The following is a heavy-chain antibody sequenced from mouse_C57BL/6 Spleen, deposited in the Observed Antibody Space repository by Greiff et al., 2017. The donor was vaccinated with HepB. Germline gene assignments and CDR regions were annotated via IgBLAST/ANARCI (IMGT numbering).Heavy chain of an antibody. J-gene: IGHJ1*03. CDR3: ARVVEDWYFDV. V-gene: IGHV1-80*01. CDR1: GYAFSSYW. D-gene: IGHD1-1*01. Sequence: QVQLQHSGAELVKPGASVKISCKASGYAFSSYWMNWVKQRPGKGLEWIGQIYPGDGDTNYNGKFKGKATLTADKSSSTAYMQLSSLTSEDSAVYCCARVVEDWYFDVWGTGTTVTVSS. CDR2: IYPGDGDT.